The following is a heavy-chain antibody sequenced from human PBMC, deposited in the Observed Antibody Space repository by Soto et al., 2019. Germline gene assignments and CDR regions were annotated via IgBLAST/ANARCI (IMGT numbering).Heavy chain of an antibody. J-gene: IGHJ6*02. Sequence: KPGGSLRLSCAASGFTFSSYSMNWVRQAPGKGLEWVSSISSSSSYIYYADSVKGRFTISRDNAKNSLYLQMNSLRAEDTAVYYCARGRRAMVRGFGVLPYGMDVWGQGTTVTVSS. CDR3: ARGRRAMVRGFGVLPYGMDV. D-gene: IGHD3-10*01. CDR2: ISSSSSYI. CDR1: GFTFSSYS. V-gene: IGHV3-21*01.